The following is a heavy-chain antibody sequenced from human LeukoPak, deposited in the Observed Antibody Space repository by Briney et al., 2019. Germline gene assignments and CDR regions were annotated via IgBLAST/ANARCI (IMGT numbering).Heavy chain of an antibody. CDR2: IRYDGSNK. CDR1: GFTFSSYG. D-gene: IGHD2-2*01. Sequence: GGSLRLSCAASGFTFSSYGMHWVRQAPGKGLEWVSFIRYDGSNKYYADSVKGRFTISRDNSKNTLYLQMSSLRAEDAAVYYCARGPGYCSSTNCYYFDYWGQGTLVSVSS. J-gene: IGHJ4*02. CDR3: ARGPGYCSSTNCYYFDY. V-gene: IGHV3-30*02.